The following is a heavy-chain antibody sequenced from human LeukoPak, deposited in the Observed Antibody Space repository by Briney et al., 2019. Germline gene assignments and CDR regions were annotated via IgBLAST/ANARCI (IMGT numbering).Heavy chain of an antibody. J-gene: IGHJ5*02. CDR1: GGTFSSYA. V-gene: IGHV1-69*05. D-gene: IGHD6-13*01. Sequence: SLKVSCKASGGTFSSYAISWVRQAPGQGPEWMGGIIPIFGTAYYAQTFQGRVTITTDESTSTAYMELSSLRAEDTAVYYCLVSIGAAGGNNWFDPWGEGSHVTVS. CDR2: IIPIFGTA. CDR3: LVSIGAAGGNNWFDP.